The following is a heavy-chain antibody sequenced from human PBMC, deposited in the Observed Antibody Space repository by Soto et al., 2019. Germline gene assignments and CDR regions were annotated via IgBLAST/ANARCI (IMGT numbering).Heavy chain of an antibody. D-gene: IGHD3-22*01. CDR3: ARDQPQYYYDSSGYFDY. Sequence: QVQLVQSGAEVKKPGASVKVSCKASGYNFTSYGISWVRQAPGQGLEWMGWISAYNGNTNYAQKLQGRLTMTTDTSTSTAYMELRSLRSDDTAVYYCARDQPQYYYDSSGYFDYWGQGTLVTVSS. CDR2: ISAYNGNT. J-gene: IGHJ4*02. V-gene: IGHV1-18*01. CDR1: GYNFTSYG.